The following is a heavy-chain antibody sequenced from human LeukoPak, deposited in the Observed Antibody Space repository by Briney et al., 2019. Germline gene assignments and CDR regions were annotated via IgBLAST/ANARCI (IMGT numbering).Heavy chain of an antibody. J-gene: IGHJ4*02. CDR2: INEDGSTT. CDR3: VRDLGGRSGH. CDR1: GFTFSSNW. D-gene: IGHD1-26*01. V-gene: IGHV3-74*01. Sequence: GGSLRLSCASSGFTFSSNWMHWVRQAPGKGLVWVSRINEDGSTTNYADSVKGRSTIFRDNAKNTLYLQMNSLRAEDTAVYYCVRDLGGRSGHWGQGTLVTVSS.